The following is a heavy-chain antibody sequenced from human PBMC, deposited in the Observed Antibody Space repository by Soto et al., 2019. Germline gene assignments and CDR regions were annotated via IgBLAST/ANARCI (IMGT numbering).Heavy chain of an antibody. CDR2: ISAYNGNT. CDR1: GYTFTSYG. J-gene: IGHJ4*02. Sequence: QVQLVQSGAEVKKPGASVKVSCKASGYTFTSYGISWVRQAPGQGLEWMGWISAYNGNTNYAQKLKGRVTTTTDKSTSTAYMELRSLRSDDTAVYYCARDFGYCSGGSWCRSDYWGQGTLVTVSS. D-gene: IGHD2-15*01. CDR3: ARDFGYCSGGSWCRSDY. V-gene: IGHV1-18*01.